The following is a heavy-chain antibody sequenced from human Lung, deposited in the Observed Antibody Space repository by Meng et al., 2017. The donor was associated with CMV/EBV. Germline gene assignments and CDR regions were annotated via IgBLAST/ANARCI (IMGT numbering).Heavy chain of an antibody. CDR3: ARAAVVVLGGALGCMEV. CDR2: INPMFGTP. J-gene: IGHJ6*01. V-gene: IGHV1-69*13. Sequence: SXXVSXKTPGGTFRSNAIAWVRQAPGQGPEWMGGINPMFGTPKYAQKFQGRVQINADESTSTVSLEVNSLRSEDTAVYYCARAAVVVLGGALGCMEVWGPGNXVNGAS. D-gene: IGHD2-21*01. CDR1: GGTFRSNA.